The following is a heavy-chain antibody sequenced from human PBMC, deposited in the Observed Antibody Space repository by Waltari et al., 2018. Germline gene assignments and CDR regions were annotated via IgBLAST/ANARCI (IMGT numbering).Heavy chain of an antibody. CDR3: ARGYLGYRPGGGGFDY. Sequence: EVQLVESGGGLVKPGGSLRLSCAASGFTFSSYSMNWVRQAPGKGLEWVSSISSSSSYISYADSVKGRFTTSRDNAKNSRYLQMNSLRAEDTAVYYCARGYLGYRPGGGGFDYWGQGTLVTVSS. J-gene: IGHJ4*02. V-gene: IGHV3-21*01. CDR1: GFTFSSYS. CDR2: ISSSSSYI. D-gene: IGHD5-18*01.